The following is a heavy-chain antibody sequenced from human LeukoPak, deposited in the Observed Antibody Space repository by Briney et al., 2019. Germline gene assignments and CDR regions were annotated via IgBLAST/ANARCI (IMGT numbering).Heavy chain of an antibody. V-gene: IGHV2-70*11. CDR1: GFSISTRKMC. Sequence: RESGPALVKPTQTLTLTCTLSGFSISTRKMCVNWIRQPPGKALEWLARIDWDGDTWYSTSLKTRLTISKDTSKNQVVLRMTNMDPVDSATYYCARTNTDVDRVFDYWGQGTLVTVSS. D-gene: IGHD5-18*01. CDR2: IDWDGDT. J-gene: IGHJ4*02. CDR3: ARTNTDVDRVFDY.